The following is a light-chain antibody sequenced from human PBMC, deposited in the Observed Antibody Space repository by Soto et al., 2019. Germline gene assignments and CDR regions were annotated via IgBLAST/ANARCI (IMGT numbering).Light chain of an antibody. CDR3: CSYSNSSTLYV. J-gene: IGLJ1*01. V-gene: IGLV2-14*03. Sequence: QSALTQPASVSGSPGQSITISCTGTSSDVGGFNHVSWYQHHPGSAPKVVIYDVSDRPSGTSNRFSGSKSGNTASLTISGLQPEDDADYFCCSYSNSSTLYVFGTGTKVTVL. CDR2: DVS. CDR1: SSDVGGFNH.